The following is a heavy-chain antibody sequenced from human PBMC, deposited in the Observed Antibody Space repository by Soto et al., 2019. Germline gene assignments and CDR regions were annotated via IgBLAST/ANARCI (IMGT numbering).Heavy chain of an antibody. D-gene: IGHD6-19*01. Sequence: QVQLVESGGGVVQPGRSLRLSCAASGFTFSSYGMHWVRQAPGKGLEWVAVISYDGSNKYYADSLKGRFTVSRDNSKNPLYLQMSSLRAEDTAVYYCVKDGSSGWPYYYGMDVWGQGTTFTVSS. CDR3: VKDGSSGWPYYYGMDV. CDR1: GFTFSSYG. J-gene: IGHJ6*02. V-gene: IGHV3-30*18. CDR2: ISYDGSNK.